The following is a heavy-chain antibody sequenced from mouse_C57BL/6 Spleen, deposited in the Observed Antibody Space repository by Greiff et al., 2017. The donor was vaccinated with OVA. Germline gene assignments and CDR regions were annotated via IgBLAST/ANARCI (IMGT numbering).Heavy chain of an antibody. D-gene: IGHD4-1*01. Sequence: QVQLKESGPELVKPGASVKISCKASGYAFSSSWMNWVKQRPGKGLEWIGRIYPGDGDTNYNGKFKGKATLTADKSSSTAYMQLSSLTSEDSAVYFCAILTGTYYYAMDYWGQGTSVTVSS. V-gene: IGHV1-82*01. CDR2: IYPGDGDT. CDR3: AILTGTYYYAMDY. CDR1: GYAFSSSW. J-gene: IGHJ4*01.